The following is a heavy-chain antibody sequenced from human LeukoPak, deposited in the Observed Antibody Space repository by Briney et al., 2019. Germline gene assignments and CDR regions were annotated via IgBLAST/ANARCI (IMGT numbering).Heavy chain of an antibody. D-gene: IGHD2-2*01. CDR1: GYTFTSYD. Sequence: ASVKVSCKASGYTFTSYDINWVRQATGQGLEWMGWMNPNSGNTGYAQKFQGRVTITRNTSISTAYMELSSLRSEDTAVYYCARESPVVPAAQYYYYYMDVWGKGTTVTISS. J-gene: IGHJ6*03. V-gene: IGHV1-8*03. CDR2: MNPNSGNT. CDR3: ARESPVVPAAQYYYYYMDV.